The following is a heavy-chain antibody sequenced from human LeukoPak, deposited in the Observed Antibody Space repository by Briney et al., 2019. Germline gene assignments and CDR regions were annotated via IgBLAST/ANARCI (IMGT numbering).Heavy chain of an antibody. CDR2: IIPIFGTA. Sequence: SVKVSCKASGGTFSSYAISWVRQAPGQGLEWMGGIIPIFGTANYAQKFQGRVTITADKSTSTAYMELSSLRSEDTAVYYCARPAAGRAPLGAFDIWGQGTMVTVSS. V-gene: IGHV1-69*06. CDR1: GGTFSSYA. D-gene: IGHD6-13*01. J-gene: IGHJ3*02. CDR3: ARPAAGRAPLGAFDI.